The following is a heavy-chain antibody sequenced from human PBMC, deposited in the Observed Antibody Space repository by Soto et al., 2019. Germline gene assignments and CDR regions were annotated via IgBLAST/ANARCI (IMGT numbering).Heavy chain of an antibody. Sequence: SQTLSLTCAISVDSVSSNSAAWNLISQSPSRGLEWLGRTGYKSKWYNDYAVSVKSRITINPDTSTNQFSLQLNSVTPEDTAVYDCDRARVTMVRGIIMHAYGMDVWGQGKGVAVFS. CDR3: DRARVTMVRGIIMHAYGMDV. J-gene: IGHJ6*02. CDR2: TGYKSKWYN. CDR1: VDSVSSNSAA. V-gene: IGHV6-1*01. D-gene: IGHD3-10*01.